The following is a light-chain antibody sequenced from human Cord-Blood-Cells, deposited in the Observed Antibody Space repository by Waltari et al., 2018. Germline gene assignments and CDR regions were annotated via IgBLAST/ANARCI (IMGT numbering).Light chain of an antibody. CDR2: KDN. J-gene: IGLJ2*01. Sequence: SYELTQPPSVSVSPGQTARITCSGDALPKQYDYWYQQKPGQAPVLGIYKDNETPSGIPERFSGSSSWKTGTLTIIGGRAEDEADYYCQSADSSGTYVVFGGGTKLTVL. CDR1: ALPKQY. CDR3: QSADSSGTYVV. V-gene: IGLV3-25*03.